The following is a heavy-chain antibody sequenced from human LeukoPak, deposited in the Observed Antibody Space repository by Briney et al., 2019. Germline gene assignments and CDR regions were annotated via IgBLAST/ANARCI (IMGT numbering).Heavy chain of an antibody. CDR2: IYSGGTT. J-gene: IGHJ4*02. CDR1: GGSISSDSYY. CDR3: ARHSRNCSGGYCYLYY. Sequence: SETLSLTCAVSGGSISSDSYYWGWIRQPPGKGLEWMGSIYSGGTTYYNPSLKGRVTISVDTSKNQFSLKLTSVTAADAAAYYCARHSRNCSGGYCYLYYWGPGTLVTVSS. D-gene: IGHD2-15*01. V-gene: IGHV4-39*01.